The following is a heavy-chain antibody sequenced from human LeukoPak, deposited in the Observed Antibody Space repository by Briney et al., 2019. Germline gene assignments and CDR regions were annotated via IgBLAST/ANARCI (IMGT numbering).Heavy chain of an antibody. V-gene: IGHV4-59*01. D-gene: IGHD3-16*01. CDR2: IYYSGST. CDR1: GGSISSYY. Sequence: SETLSLTCTVSGGSISSYYWSWIRQPPGKGLEWIGYIYYSGSTNYNPSLKSRVTISVDTSKNQFSLKLSSVTAADTAVYYCARGAWGQGSDYWGQGTLVTVSS. CDR3: ARGAWGQGSDY. J-gene: IGHJ4*02.